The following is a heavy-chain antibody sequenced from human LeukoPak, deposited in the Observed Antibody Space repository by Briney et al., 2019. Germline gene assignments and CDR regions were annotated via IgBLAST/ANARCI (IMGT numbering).Heavy chain of an antibody. CDR3: ARAPYCSGGSCYYDY. D-gene: IGHD2-15*01. V-gene: IGHV4-34*01. CDR1: GGSFSGYY. CDR2: INHSGST. J-gene: IGHJ4*02. Sequence: SETLSLTCAVYGGSFSGYYWSWIRQPPGKGLEWIGEINHSGSTNYNPSLKSRVSISIDTSKKQFSLKLSSVTAADTAVYYCARAPYCSGGSCYYDYWGQGTLVTVSS.